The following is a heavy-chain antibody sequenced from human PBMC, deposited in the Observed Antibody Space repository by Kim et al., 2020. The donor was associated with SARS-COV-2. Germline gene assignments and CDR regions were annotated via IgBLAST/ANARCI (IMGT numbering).Heavy chain of an antibody. CDR2: IYYSGST. D-gene: IGHD6-19*01. V-gene: IGHV4-59*08. Sequence: SETLSLTCTVSGGSMSSYYWSWILQPPGKGLEWIGYIYYSGSTNYNPSLKSRVIISIDTSKNQFSLKLSSVTAADTAVYYCARQGRIAVAGLDCWGQGTLGTVSS. CDR1: GGSMSSYY. CDR3: ARQGRIAVAGLDC. J-gene: IGHJ4*02.